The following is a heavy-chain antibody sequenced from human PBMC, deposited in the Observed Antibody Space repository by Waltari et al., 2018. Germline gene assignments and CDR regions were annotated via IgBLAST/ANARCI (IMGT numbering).Heavy chain of an antibody. D-gene: IGHD2-15*01. J-gene: IGHJ6*02. CDR1: GGSFSGYY. CDR2: INHAGNR. CDR3: VRLEDCSGPGGNCYSGDSFALDV. Sequence: QVQLQQWGAGQLQPSETLSLTCAVYGGSFSGYYWGWIRQPPGKGLEWIGEINHAGNRNYNPSLRSLVTMLIDTSRSQFSLKVNSVTAADTAVYYCVRLEDCSGPGGNCYSGDSFALDVWGQGTTVTVSS. V-gene: IGHV4-34*02.